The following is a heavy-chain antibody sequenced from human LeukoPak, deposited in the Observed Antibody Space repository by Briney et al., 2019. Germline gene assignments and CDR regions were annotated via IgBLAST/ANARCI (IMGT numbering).Heavy chain of an antibody. D-gene: IGHD2-8*02. Sequence: GESLKISCKGFGYSFTNYWIAWVRQMPGKGLEWMGIIYPGDSATRYSPSFQGQVTISVDKSISTAYLQWSSLKASDTAMYFCARLLSSWYYFAYWGQGTLVSVSS. CDR1: GYSFTNYW. CDR2: IYPGDSAT. V-gene: IGHV5-51*01. CDR3: ARLLSSWYYFAY. J-gene: IGHJ4*02.